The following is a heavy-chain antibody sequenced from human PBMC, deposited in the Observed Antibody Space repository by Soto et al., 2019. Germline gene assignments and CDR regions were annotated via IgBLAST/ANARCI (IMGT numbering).Heavy chain of an antibody. Sequence: PGGALRLSSGASGFTVSSYIMNWVRQAPGKGLEWVSSISSSSIYIYYADSVKGRFTISRDNAKNSLYLQMNSLRAEDTAVYYCARDGGSFVWYQLLTVDGFDIWG. CDR3: ARDGGSFVWYQLLTVDGFDI. CDR1: GFTVSSYI. V-gene: IGHV3-21*01. CDR2: ISSSSIYI. J-gene: IGHJ3*02. D-gene: IGHD2-2*01.